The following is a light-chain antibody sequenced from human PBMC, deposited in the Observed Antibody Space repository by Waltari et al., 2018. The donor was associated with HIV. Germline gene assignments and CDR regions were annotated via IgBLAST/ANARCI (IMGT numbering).Light chain of an antibody. V-gene: IGKV3-11*01. J-gene: IGKJ4*01. CDR1: QSVFNY. Sequence: EIVLTQSPATLSLSPGERATLSCRASQSVFNYLAWYQQRPGQAPRLLIFDTSNRATGIPARFSGSGSGTDFTLTISSLEPEDFAVYYCQQRYNWLTFGGGTKVEI. CDR3: QQRYNWLT. CDR2: DTS.